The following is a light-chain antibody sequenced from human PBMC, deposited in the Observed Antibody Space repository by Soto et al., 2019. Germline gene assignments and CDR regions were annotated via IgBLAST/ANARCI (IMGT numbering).Light chain of an antibody. J-gene: IGKJ1*01. CDR3: QQYNSWPRT. V-gene: IGKV3-15*01. CDR1: QTVGSN. CDR2: TTS. Sequence: EIVMTQSPATLSVSPGERITISCIASQTVGSNLAWYQQKPGQAPRLLIYTTSSRATGVPAKFSGSGSGTEFTLTIDSLQSEDFVLYYCQQYNSWPRTFGQGTKVDIK.